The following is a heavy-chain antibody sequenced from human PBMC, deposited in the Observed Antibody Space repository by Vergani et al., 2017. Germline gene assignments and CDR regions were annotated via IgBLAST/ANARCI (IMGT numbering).Heavy chain of an antibody. V-gene: IGHV3-21*01. Sequence: EVQLVESGGGLVKPGGSLRLSCAASGFTFSSYSMNWVRQAPGKGLEWVSSISSSSSTIYYADSVKGRFTISRDNAKNSLYLQMNSLRAEDTAVYYCAREVQGVRLLDYWGQGTLVTVSS. J-gene: IGHJ4*02. CDR3: AREVQGVRLLDY. D-gene: IGHD3-22*01. CDR2: ISSSSSTI. CDR1: GFTFSSYS.